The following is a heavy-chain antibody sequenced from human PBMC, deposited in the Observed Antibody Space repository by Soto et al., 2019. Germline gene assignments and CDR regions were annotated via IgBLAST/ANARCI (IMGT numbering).Heavy chain of an antibody. D-gene: IGHD3-3*01. Sequence: SETMSLTFSVSGGSNSISYWSCIQKPPWPGPERIGYLYYSGRTHYKPLLKSRVTISVDTSKNQSSRKLSSVTAADTAVYYCARGGTDEFGSGYYMGYYYGMDVWGQGTTFTVSS. CDR1: GGSNSISY. CDR3: ARGGTDEFGSGYYMGYYYGMDV. J-gene: IGHJ6*02. V-gene: IGHV4-59*01. CDR2: LYYSGRT.